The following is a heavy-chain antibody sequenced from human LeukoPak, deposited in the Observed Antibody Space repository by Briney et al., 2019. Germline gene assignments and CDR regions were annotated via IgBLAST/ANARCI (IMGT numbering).Heavy chain of an antibody. CDR3: ARENSGSYKEFDY. CDR2: IYTSGST. D-gene: IGHD1-26*01. V-gene: IGHV4-4*07. J-gene: IGHJ4*02. Sequence: SETLSLTCTVSGGSISSYYWSWIRQPAGKGLERIGRIYTSGSTNYNASLKSRVSMSVDTSKNQFSLKLSSVTAADTAVFYCARENSGSYKEFDYWGQGTLVTVSS. CDR1: GGSISSYY.